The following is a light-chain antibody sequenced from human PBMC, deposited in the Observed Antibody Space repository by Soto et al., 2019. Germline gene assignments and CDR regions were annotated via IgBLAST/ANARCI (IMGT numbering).Light chain of an antibody. Sequence: EIVLTQSPVTLSLSPGERATLSCRASQSVSSFLAWYQQKRGQPPRLLIYDVSSRAAGIPARFSGSGSVTDFTLTISSLEPEDFAVYYCQQRTDWPPVYTFGQGTKLEIK. CDR3: QQRTDWPPVYT. V-gene: IGKV3-11*01. CDR2: DVS. CDR1: QSVSSF. J-gene: IGKJ2*01.